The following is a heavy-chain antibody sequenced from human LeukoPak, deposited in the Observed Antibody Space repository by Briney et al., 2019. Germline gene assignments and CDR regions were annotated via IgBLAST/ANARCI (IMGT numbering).Heavy chain of an antibody. CDR2: ISYDGSNK. D-gene: IGHD2-2*01. V-gene: IGHV3-30-3*01. CDR3: AREDIVVVPAAMGYYYYGMDV. CDR1: GFTFSSYA. Sequence: GRSLRLSCAASGFTFSSYAMHWVRQAPGKGLEWVAVISYDGSNKYYADSVKGRFTISRDNSKNTLYLQMNSLRAEDTAVYYCAREDIVVVPAAMGYYYYGMDVWGQGTTVTVSS. J-gene: IGHJ6*02.